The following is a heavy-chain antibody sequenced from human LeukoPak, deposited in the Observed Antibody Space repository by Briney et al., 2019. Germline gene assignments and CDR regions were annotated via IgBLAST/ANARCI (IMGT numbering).Heavy chain of an antibody. J-gene: IGHJ4*02. Sequence: GGSLRLSCAASGFTFSDYYMSWIRQAAGKGLEWVSYISSSGSTIYYADSVKGRFTISRDNSKNTLYLQMNSLRAEDTAVYYCAKDFNPWEPHFDYWGQGTLVTVSS. CDR1: GFTFSDYY. V-gene: IGHV3-11*04. CDR3: AKDFNPWEPHFDY. CDR2: ISSSGSTI. D-gene: IGHD1-26*01.